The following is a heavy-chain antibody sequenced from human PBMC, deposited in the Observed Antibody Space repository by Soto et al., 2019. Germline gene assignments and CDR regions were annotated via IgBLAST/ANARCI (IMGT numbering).Heavy chain of an antibody. D-gene: IGHD1-26*01. J-gene: IGHJ4*02. Sequence: QVQLVESGGGGVQPGRSLRLSCAASGFTFSTYAMHWVRQAPGKGLEWVAVMWNDGSNDYYADSVKGRFTISRDNFKNTVYLQMNSLRVEDTAVYYCARDSQADSANYLDYWGQGTLVTVSS. CDR2: MWNDGSND. CDR3: ARDSQADSANYLDY. V-gene: IGHV3-33*01. CDR1: GFTFSTYA.